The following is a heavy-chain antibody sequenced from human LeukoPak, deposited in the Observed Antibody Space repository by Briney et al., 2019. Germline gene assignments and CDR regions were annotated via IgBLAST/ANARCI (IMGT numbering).Heavy chain of an antibody. CDR2: ISYDGSNK. CDR1: GFTFSSYG. V-gene: IGHV3-30*18. CDR3: AKDGAYGDYATDY. J-gene: IGHJ4*02. D-gene: IGHD4-17*01. Sequence: GRSLRLSCAASGFTFSSYGMHWVRQAPGKGLEWVAVISYDGSNKYYADSVKGRFTISRDNSKNTLYLQMNSLRAEDTAVYCCAKDGAYGDYATDYWGQGTLVTVSS.